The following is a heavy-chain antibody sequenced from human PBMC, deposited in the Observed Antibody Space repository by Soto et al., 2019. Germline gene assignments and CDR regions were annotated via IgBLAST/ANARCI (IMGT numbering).Heavy chain of an antibody. J-gene: IGHJ3*02. CDR3: ATTGDCSYDSSGPQRGGDAFDI. CDR1: GGSISSGGYY. Sequence: QVQLKESGPGLVKPSQTLSLTCTVSGGSISSGGYYWSWIRQHPGKGLEWIGYIYYSVSTYYNPSLESRVTVSVDTSKNQFSLKLSSVAAADTAVYYCATTGDCSYDSSGPQRGGDAFDIWGQGTMVTVSS. D-gene: IGHD3-22*01. V-gene: IGHV4-31*03. CDR2: IYYSVST.